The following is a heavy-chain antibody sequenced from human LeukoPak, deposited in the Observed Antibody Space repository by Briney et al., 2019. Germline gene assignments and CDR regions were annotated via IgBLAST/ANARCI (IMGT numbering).Heavy chain of an antibody. CDR1: GFTFSSYA. Sequence: GGSLRLSCAASGFTFSSYAMHWVRQAPGKGLEWVAVISYDGSNKYYADSVKGRFTISRDNSKNTLYLQMNSLRAEDTAVYYCAREGCSGGSCQYYFDYWGQGTLVTVSS. CDR3: AREGCSGGSCQYYFDY. CDR2: ISYDGSNK. D-gene: IGHD2-15*01. J-gene: IGHJ4*02. V-gene: IGHV3-30-3*01.